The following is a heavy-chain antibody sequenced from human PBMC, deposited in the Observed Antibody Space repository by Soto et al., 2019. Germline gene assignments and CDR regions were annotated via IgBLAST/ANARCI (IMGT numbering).Heavy chain of an antibody. CDR1: GSTFANYW. CDR2: INNDGNDI. J-gene: IGHJ5*01. CDR3: ARDVPHNRCES. Sequence: EVQLVESGGGLVQPGGSLRLSCEASGSTFANYWMHWVRQAPGKGLVWVSRINNDGNDITYADSVKGRFTSSRDNAKNVVCTRLSILMLEKPAVDYCARDVPHNRCESWGQAPLVNVSS. D-gene: IGHD3-10*02. V-gene: IGHV3-74*01.